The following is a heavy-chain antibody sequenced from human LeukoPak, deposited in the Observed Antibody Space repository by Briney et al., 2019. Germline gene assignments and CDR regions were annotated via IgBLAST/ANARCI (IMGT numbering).Heavy chain of an antibody. D-gene: IGHD5-18*01. CDR1: GYTFTGYY. Sequence: ASVEVSCKASGYTFTGYYMHWVRQAPGQGLEWMGRINPNSGGTNYAQKFQGRVTMTRDTSISTAYMELSRLRSDDTAVYYCAREDSRDAFDIWGQGTMVTVSS. CDR2: INPNSGGT. V-gene: IGHV1-2*06. CDR3: AREDSRDAFDI. J-gene: IGHJ3*02.